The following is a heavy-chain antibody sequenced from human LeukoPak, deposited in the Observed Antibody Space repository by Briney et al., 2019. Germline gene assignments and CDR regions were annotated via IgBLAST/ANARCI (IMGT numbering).Heavy chain of an antibody. J-gene: IGHJ5*02. V-gene: IGHV4-59*01. CDR1: GGSISSYH. CDR2: IHYSGST. D-gene: IGHD3-22*01. CDR3: ARAVGTMIWKAWFDP. Sequence: SETLSLTCTVSGGSISSYHWSWIRQPPGKGLEWIGYIHYSGSTNYNPSLKSGVTISVDMSKNQFSLKLSSVTDADTAVYFCARAVGTMIWKAWFDPWGQGTLVTVSS.